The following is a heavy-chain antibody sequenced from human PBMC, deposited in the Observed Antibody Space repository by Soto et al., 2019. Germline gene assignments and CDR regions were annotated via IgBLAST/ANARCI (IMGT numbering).Heavy chain of an antibody. Sequence: SETLSLTCAVSGYSISSSNWWGWIRQPPGKGLEWIGYIYYSGTAYYNPSLKSRVTISVDTSKNQFSLKLSSVTAADTAVYYCVRHRLWGGSSQHNFDYWGQGTLVTVSS. CDR1: GYSISSSNW. CDR2: IYYSGTA. D-gene: IGHD1-26*01. CDR3: VRHRLWGGSSQHNFDY. J-gene: IGHJ4*02. V-gene: IGHV4-28*01.